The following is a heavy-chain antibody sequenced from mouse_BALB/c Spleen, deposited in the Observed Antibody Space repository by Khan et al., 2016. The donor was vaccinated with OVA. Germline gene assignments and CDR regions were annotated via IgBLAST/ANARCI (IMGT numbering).Heavy chain of an antibody. CDR2: INPSNGYT. Sequence: QVQLQQSGAELARPGASVKMSWKASGYTFTTYTMHWVKQRPGQGLEWIGYINPSNGYTNYNQKFKDKSTLTADKSSSTAYMQLSSLTSDYSAVYYCAREGAYYRSDGWFSYWGQGTLVTVSA. J-gene: IGHJ3*01. V-gene: IGHV1-4*01. CDR3: AREGAYYRSDGWFSY. CDR1: GYTFTTYT. D-gene: IGHD2-14*01.